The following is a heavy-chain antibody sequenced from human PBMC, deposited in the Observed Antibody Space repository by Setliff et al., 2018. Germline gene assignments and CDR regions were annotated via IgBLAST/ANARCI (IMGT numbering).Heavy chain of an antibody. CDR1: GFTLGTYW. CDR3: ARLSIKSGGGPYYNPSVKSRVTISLDTSKNHFSLKLDSVTAADTALYYCARSPSSGAYWNPRPFYSDY. Sequence: GGSLRLSCAASGFTLGTYWMHWVRQVPGKGLVWVSRVNSDETTTTYADSVKGRFTISRDNAKNILYLQMNSLRVEDTAVYYFARLSIKSGGGPYYNPSVKSRVTISLDTSKNHFSLKLDSVTAADTALYYCARSPSSGAYWNPRPFYSDYWARGTLVTVSS. D-gene: IGHD3-16*01. V-gene: IGHV3-74*01. CDR2: VNSDETTT. J-gene: IGHJ4*02.